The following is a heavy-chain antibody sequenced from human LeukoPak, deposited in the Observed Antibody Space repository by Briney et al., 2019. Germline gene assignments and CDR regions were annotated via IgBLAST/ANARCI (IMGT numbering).Heavy chain of an antibody. Sequence: GGSLRLSCAASGFTFSSYSMNWVRQAPGKGLEWVSAISGSGGSTYYADSVKGRFTISRDNSKNTLYLQMGSLRAEDMAVYYCARVGDFSVAAFDIWGQGTMVTVSS. V-gene: IGHV3-23*01. D-gene: IGHD3-16*01. CDR1: GFTFSSYS. CDR2: ISGSGGST. J-gene: IGHJ3*02. CDR3: ARVGDFSVAAFDI.